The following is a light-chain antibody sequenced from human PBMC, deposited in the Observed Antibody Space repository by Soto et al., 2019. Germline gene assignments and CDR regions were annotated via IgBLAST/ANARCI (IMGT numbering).Light chain of an antibody. V-gene: IGLV2-14*01. CDR2: AVS. J-gene: IGLJ3*02. CDR3: SSRTTSSTLV. Sequence: QSALTQPASVSGSPGQSITISCTGASSDVGSYNYVSWYQQHPGKAPKLLLYAVSSRPSGVSYRFSGSKSGNAASLTISGLQAEDEADYYCSSRTTSSTLVFGGGTKVTVL. CDR1: SSDVGSYNY.